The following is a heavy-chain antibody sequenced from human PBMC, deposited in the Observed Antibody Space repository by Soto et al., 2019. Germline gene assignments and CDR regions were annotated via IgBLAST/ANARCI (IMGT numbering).Heavy chain of an antibody. V-gene: IGHV1-69*01. D-gene: IGHD2-2*02. CDR2: IIPIFGTA. J-gene: IGHJ6*02. CDR1: GGTFSSYA. CDR3: ARFVRSCSGTTCYTRADV. Sequence: ASVKCSCKASGGTFSSYAISWVRQAPGQGLEWMGGIIPIFGTANYAQKFQGRVTITADESTSTAYMELSSLRSEDTAVYHCARFVRSCSGTTCYTRADVWGQGTTVTVSS.